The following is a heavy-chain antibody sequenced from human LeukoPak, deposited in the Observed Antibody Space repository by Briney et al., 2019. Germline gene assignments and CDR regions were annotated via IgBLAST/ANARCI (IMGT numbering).Heavy chain of an antibody. CDR2: TTNTPNAYTT. D-gene: IGHD5-18*01. CDR1: GFTFTNHY. J-gene: IGHJ4*02. CDR3: GRDTATAIDY. V-gene: IGHV3-72*01. Sequence: EGSLTLSCAASGFTFTNHYMDWVRQAPGMGLEWIARTTNTPNAYTTAYAASVRGRFAVSRDDSKSLLHLQMSSLKTDDTAVYYCGRDTATAIDYWGRGTLVTVSS.